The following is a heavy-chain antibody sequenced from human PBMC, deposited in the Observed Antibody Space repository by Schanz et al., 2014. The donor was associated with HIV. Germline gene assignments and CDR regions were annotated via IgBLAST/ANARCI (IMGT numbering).Heavy chain of an antibody. Sequence: EVQLLESGGGVVQPGRSLRLSCAASGFTFGDYAMHWVRQAPGKGLEWVSGMSWNRRRIGYGDAVKGRSTISRDNANNFVYLEMNGLRVEDTALYYCAKGIMGATEYYYGMDVWGQGTMVTVSS. CDR3: AKGIMGATEYYYGMDV. CDR1: GFTFGDYA. D-gene: IGHD1-26*01. CDR2: MSWNRRRI. V-gene: IGHV3-9*01. J-gene: IGHJ6*02.